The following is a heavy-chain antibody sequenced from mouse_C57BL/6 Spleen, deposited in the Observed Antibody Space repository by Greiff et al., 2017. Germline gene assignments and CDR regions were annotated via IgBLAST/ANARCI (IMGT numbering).Heavy chain of an antibody. CDR1: GYTFTSYG. CDR3: ARDPRYGSSGYWYFDV. J-gene: IGHJ1*03. CDR2: IYPRSGDT. Sequence: VQLQQSGAELARPGASVKLSCKASGYTFTSYGISWVKQRTGQGLEWIGEIYPRSGDTYYNEKFKGKATLTADKSSSTAYMELRSLTSEDSAVXFCARDPRYGSSGYWYFDVWGTGTTVTVSA. D-gene: IGHD2-2*01. V-gene: IGHV1-81*01.